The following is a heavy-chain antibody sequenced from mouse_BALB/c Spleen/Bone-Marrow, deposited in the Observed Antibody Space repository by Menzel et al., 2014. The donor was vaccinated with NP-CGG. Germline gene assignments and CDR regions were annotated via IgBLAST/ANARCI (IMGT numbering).Heavy chain of an antibody. D-gene: IGHD2-3*01. J-gene: IGHJ4*01. V-gene: IGHV5-6-4*01. CDR2: ISSGGSYT. Sequence: EVMLVESGGGLVKPGGSLKLSCAASGFTFSSYTMSWVRQTPEKRLEWVATISSGGSYTYYPDSVKGRFTIPRDNAKNTLYLQMSSLKSEDTAMYYCTRDLYDGYYYYAMDYWGQGTSVTVSS. CDR1: GFTFSSYT. CDR3: TRDLYDGYYYYAMDY.